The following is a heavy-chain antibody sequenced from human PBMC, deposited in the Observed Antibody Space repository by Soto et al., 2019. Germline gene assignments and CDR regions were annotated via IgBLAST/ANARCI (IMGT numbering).Heavy chain of an antibody. V-gene: IGHV4-39*01. J-gene: IGHJ6*03. CDR3: ARQSLEHYDFWSGYYYYYMDV. D-gene: IGHD3-3*01. CDR1: GGSISSSSYY. CDR2: IYYSGST. Sequence: PSETLSLTCTVSGGSISSSSYYWGWIRQPPGKGLEWIGSIYYSGSTYYNPSLKSRVTISVDTSKNQFSLKLSSVTAADTAVYYCARQSLEHYDFWSGYYYYYMDVWGKGTTVTVSS.